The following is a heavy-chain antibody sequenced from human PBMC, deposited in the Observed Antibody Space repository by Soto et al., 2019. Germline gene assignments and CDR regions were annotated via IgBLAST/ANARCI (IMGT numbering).Heavy chain of an antibody. J-gene: IGHJ4*02. CDR1: GGAISTSSYF. CDR3: ARHVFFYGSGDYRDLFSF. D-gene: IGHD3-10*01. V-gene: IGHV4-39*01. Sequence: SETLSLTCTVSGGAISTSSYFWGWIRQPPGKGLEWIGDIYYVGSTFYNPSLKSRVTISVDTSKSQFSLHLTSVTAADTAVYFCARHVFFYGSGDYRDLFSFWARGALDPVSS. CDR2: IYYVGST.